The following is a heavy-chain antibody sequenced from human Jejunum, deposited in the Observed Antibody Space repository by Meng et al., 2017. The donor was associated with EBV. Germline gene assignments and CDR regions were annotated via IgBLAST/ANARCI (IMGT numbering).Heavy chain of an antibody. V-gene: IGHV3-23*04. CDR1: GFTFNSHT. CDR2: ITDSGGST. D-gene: IGHD3-3*02. Sequence: VLRVESGGGLVQPGGSLRLSCAPSGFTFNSHTMSWVRQAPGKGLEWVSAITDSGGSTYYTDSVKGRFTISRDNSKNTLYLQMNSLRAEDTAVYYCAKLARAWGQGTLVTVSS. J-gene: IGHJ5*02. CDR3: AKLARA.